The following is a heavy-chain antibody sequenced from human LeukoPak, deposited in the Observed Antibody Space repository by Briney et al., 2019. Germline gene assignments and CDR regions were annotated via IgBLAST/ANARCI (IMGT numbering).Heavy chain of an antibody. V-gene: IGHV4-39*01. CDR3: ARVGYYDFLDAFDI. D-gene: IGHD3-3*01. CDR1: GGSISSSSYY. CDR2: IYYSGST. Sequence: PSETLSLTCTVSGGSISSSSYYWGWIRQPPGKGLEWIGSIYYSGSTYYNPSLKSRVTISVDTSKNQFSLKLSSVTAANTAVYYCARVGYYDFLDAFDIWGQGTMVTVSS. J-gene: IGHJ3*02.